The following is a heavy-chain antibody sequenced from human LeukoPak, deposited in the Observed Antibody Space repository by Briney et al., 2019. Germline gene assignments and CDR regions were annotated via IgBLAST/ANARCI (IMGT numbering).Heavy chain of an antibody. J-gene: IGHJ6*03. CDR2: IYTSEST. V-gene: IGHV4-4*07. CDR3: ARGITYYDILTGRASSYYMDV. Sequence: SETLSLTCTVSGGSINSYYWIWIPQPAGKGLVGIMHIYTSESTNYNPSLNSRITMSVDTTKNQFSLKLSSVTAADTAVYYCARGITYYDILTGRASSYYMDVWGKGTTVTVSS. D-gene: IGHD3-9*01. CDR1: GGSINSYY.